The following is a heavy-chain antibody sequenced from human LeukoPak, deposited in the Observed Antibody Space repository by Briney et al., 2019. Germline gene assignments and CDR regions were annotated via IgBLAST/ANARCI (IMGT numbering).Heavy chain of an antibody. Sequence: GGSLRLSCAPSGVTYSSTYVSWVRQAPGKGLEWVSVIYSGGTTYYADSVKGRFTIPRDTSKNTLYLQMNSLRAEDTAVYYCARDPVGAIGYGMDVWGQGTTVTVSS. CDR2: IYSGGTT. V-gene: IGHV3-66*01. D-gene: IGHD1-26*01. CDR1: GVTYSSTY. J-gene: IGHJ6*02. CDR3: ARDPVGAIGYGMDV.